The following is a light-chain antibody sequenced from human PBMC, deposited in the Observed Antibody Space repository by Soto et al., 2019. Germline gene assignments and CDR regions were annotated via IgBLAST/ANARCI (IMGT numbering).Light chain of an antibody. V-gene: IGKV4-1*01. Sequence: DIVMTQSPDSLAVSLGERATINCKSSQSVLYNSDNKNYLAWYQQKPGQPPKLLIYWASTRDSGVPDRFSGFGSGADFTLTISSLQAEDVAVYSCQQYYTTLTFGGGTKVEIK. CDR2: WAS. CDR3: QQYYTTLT. J-gene: IGKJ4*01. CDR1: QSVLYNSDNKNY.